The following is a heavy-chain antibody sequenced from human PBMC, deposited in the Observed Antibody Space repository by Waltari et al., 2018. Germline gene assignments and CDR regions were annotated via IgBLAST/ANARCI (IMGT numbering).Heavy chain of an antibody. V-gene: IGHV3-7*03. D-gene: IGHD6-19*01. CDR3: ARDYYSSGGKVLDH. CDR2: IKQDGREK. Sequence: EVQLVESGGGLVQPGGSLRLSCAASGFTFSSYRMSWVRQAPGKGLEWVANIKQDGREKYYVDSVKGRFTISKDNAKNSLYLQMNSLRAEDTAVYYCARDYYSSGGKVLDHWGQGTLVTVSS. J-gene: IGHJ4*02. CDR1: GFTFSSYR.